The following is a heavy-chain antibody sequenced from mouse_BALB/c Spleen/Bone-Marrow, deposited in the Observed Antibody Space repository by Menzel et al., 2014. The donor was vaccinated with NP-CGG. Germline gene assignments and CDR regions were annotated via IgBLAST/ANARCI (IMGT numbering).Heavy chain of an antibody. V-gene: IGHV1-7*01. CDR1: GYTFTSYW. CDR2: INPSTGYT. D-gene: IGHD1-1*01. Sequence: VMLVESGAELAKPGASVKMSCKASGYTFTSYWMHWVKQRPGQGLEWIGHINPSTGYTEYNQKFKDKATLTADKSSSTAYMQLSSLTSEDSAVYYCARGYYGSSLVYWGQGTLVTVSA. CDR3: ARGYYGSSLVY. J-gene: IGHJ3*01.